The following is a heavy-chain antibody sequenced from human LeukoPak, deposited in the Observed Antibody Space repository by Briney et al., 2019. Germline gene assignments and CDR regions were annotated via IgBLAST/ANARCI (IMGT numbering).Heavy chain of an antibody. CDR3: ARDLLRGESGSWFEGFDI. D-gene: IGHD6-13*01. CDR1: GGSISSGPYC. V-gene: IGHV4-61*02. Sequence: SETLSLTCTVSGGSISSGPYCWNWIRQLAGKGLEWIGRISTRGSTNYNTSLKSRLTLSIDTSNNQFSLSLNSVTAADTAIYYCARDLLRGESGSWFEGFDIWGQGTKVTVSS. CDR2: ISTRGST. J-gene: IGHJ3*02.